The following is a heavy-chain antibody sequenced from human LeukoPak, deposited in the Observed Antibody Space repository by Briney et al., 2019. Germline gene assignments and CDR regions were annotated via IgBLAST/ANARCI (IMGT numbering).Heavy chain of an antibody. D-gene: IGHD1-1*01. J-gene: IGHJ4*02. V-gene: IGHV4-39*01. Sequence: PSETLSLTCTLSGGSISSSSDYWPWIRQPPAMGLQLIGSIYNNGMTLTNPALKSRATISVETSKKQFSLKLSSVTAADTAMYYCARHRWDGTYNFDFWGEGTLVPVSS. CDR2: IYNNGMT. CDR3: ARHRWDGTYNFDF. CDR1: GGSISSSSDY.